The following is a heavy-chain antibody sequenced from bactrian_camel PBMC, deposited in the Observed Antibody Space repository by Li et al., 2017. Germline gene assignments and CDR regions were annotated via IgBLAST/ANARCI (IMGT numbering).Heavy chain of an antibody. Sequence: QLVESGGGLVQPGGSLRLSCAASGYSSIVNCMGWYRQGIGEEREGVAAIDGDGSRSYADSVKGRFTVSKDKNTVYLQMNSLKPEDTAVYYCLRSLQSLATPLWGPGTQVTVS. CDR1: GYSSIVNC. CDR3: LRSLQSLATPL. CDR2: IDGDGSR. J-gene: IGHJ4*01. V-gene: IGHV3S53*01.